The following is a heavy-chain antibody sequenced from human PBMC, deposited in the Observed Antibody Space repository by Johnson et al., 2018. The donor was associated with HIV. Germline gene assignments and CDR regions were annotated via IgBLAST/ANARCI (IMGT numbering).Heavy chain of an antibody. CDR2: ISWDGGST. V-gene: IGHV3-43D*03. Sequence: VQLVESGGGLVQPGRSLRLSCAASGFTFDDYAMHWVRQAPGKGLEWVSLISWDGGSTYYADSVKGRFTISRDNSKNSLYLQRNSLRAEDTALYYCAKGTGSGWSGSLDAFDIWGQGTMVTVSS. J-gene: IGHJ3*02. CDR3: AKGTGSGWSGSLDAFDI. CDR1: GFTFDDYA. D-gene: IGHD6-19*01.